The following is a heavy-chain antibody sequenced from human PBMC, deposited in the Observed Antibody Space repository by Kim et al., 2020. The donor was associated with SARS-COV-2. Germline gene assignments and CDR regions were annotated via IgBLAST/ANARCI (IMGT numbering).Heavy chain of an antibody. CDR1: GFTFSSYS. J-gene: IGHJ3*02. V-gene: IGHV3-21*01. CDR2: ISSSSSYI. Sequence: GGSLRLSCAASGFTFSSYSMNWVRQAPGKGLEWVSSISSSSSYIYYADSVKGRFTISRDNAKNSLYLQMNSLRAEDTAVYYCARDPGLILTNAFDIWGQGTMVTVSS. D-gene: IGHD3-9*01. CDR3: ARDPGLILTNAFDI.